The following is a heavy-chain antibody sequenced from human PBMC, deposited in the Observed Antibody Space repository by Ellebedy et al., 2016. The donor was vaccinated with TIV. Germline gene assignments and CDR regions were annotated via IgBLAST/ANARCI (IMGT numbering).Heavy chain of an antibody. J-gene: IGHJ4*02. V-gene: IGHV3-21*04. Sequence: PGGSLRLSCAAWGFSFSNFWMSWVRQAPGKGLEWVSSISSSSSYIYYADSVKGRFTISRDNAKNSLYLQMNSLRAEDTAVYYCARGERLGCDYWGQGTLVTVSS. D-gene: IGHD4-17*01. CDR2: ISSSSSYI. CDR1: GFSFSNFW. CDR3: ARGERLGCDY.